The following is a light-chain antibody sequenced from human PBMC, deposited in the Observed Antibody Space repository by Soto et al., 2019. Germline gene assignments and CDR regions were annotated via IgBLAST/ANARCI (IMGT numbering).Light chain of an antibody. V-gene: IGKV3-15*01. J-gene: IGKJ1*01. CDR2: GAS. Sequence: IVMTQSPATLSVSPGERATLSCRASQSVSSNLAWYQQKPGQAPRLLIFGASTRATGIPARFSGSGSGTEFTLTINSLQSEDFALYYCQQYNTGPRTFGQGTTVEIK. CDR3: QQYNTGPRT. CDR1: QSVSSN.